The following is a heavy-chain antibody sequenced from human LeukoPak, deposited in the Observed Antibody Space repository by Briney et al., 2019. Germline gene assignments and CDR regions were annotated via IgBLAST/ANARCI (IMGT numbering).Heavy chain of an antibody. CDR2: IYYSGST. Sequence: PSEILSLTCGVSGGSMSSSSYYWGWIRQPPGKGLEWIGSIYYSGSTYYNPSLKSRVTISVDSSKNQCSLKLSSVTAADTAVYYCTRHGTVTHRFDYWGQGTLVTVSS. CDR1: GGSMSSSSYY. CDR3: TRHGTVTHRFDY. V-gene: IGHV4-39*01. J-gene: IGHJ4*02. D-gene: IGHD4-17*01.